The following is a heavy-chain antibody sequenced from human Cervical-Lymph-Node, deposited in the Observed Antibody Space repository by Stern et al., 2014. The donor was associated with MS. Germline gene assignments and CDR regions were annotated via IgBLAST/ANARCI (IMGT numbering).Heavy chain of an antibody. J-gene: IGHJ4*02. CDR2: ISSNSGNK. Sequence: EVELVESGGGLVQPGRSMRLSCAASGFRFDDFSMHWVRQAPGKGLGWVSGISSNSGNKAYAKSVEGRFTISRDNAKISVYWQLSSLRTDDTALYYCVNGRDWGQGTLVIFSS. CDR1: GFRFDDFS. CDR3: VNGRD. V-gene: IGHV3-9*01.